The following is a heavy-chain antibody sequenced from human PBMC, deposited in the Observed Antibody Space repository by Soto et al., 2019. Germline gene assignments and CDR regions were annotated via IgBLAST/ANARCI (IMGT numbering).Heavy chain of an antibody. Sequence: GGSLRLSCAASGFTFSSYGMHWVRQAPGKGLEWVAVISYDGSNKYYADPVKGRFTISRDNSKNTLYLQMNSLRAEDTAVYYCAKDEAVAGTVLDYWGQGTLVTVSS. V-gene: IGHV3-30*18. CDR3: AKDEAVAGTVLDY. CDR2: ISYDGSNK. CDR1: GFTFSSYG. J-gene: IGHJ4*02. D-gene: IGHD6-19*01.